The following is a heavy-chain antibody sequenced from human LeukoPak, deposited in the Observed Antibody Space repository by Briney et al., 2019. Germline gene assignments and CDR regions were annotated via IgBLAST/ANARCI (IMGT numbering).Heavy chain of an antibody. CDR1: GFTFSSYW. CDR2: ISYDGSNK. D-gene: IGHD3-22*01. CDR3: ARDGYSSGLASFDP. J-gene: IGHJ5*02. V-gene: IGHV3-30-3*01. Sequence: GGSLRLSCAASGFTFSSYWMSWVSQAPGKGLEWVAVISYDGSNKYYADSVKGRFTISRDNSKNTLYLQMNSLRAEDTAVYYCARDGYSSGLASFDPWGQGTLVTVSS.